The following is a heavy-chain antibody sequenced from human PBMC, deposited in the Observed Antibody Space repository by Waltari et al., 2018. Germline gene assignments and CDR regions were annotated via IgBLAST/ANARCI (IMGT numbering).Heavy chain of an antibody. Sequence: QVQLQESGPGLVKPSETLSLTCAVSGYSISSGYYWGWIRQPPGKGLEWIGSISHSGRTYYKPSLKSRVTISVDTSKNQFSLKLSSVTAADTAVYYCARETDYYDSSGYYYPRIVYFDYWGQGTLVTVSS. CDR2: ISHSGRT. V-gene: IGHV4-38-2*02. D-gene: IGHD3-22*01. CDR3: ARETDYYDSSGYYYPRIVYFDY. J-gene: IGHJ4*02. CDR1: GYSISSGYY.